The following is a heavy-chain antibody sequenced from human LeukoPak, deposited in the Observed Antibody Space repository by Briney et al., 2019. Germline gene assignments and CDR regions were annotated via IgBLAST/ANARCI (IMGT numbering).Heavy chain of an antibody. CDR3: ARDRFDSSGYFSYCFDY. J-gene: IGHJ4*02. V-gene: IGHV1-69*13. Sequence: SVKVSCKASGGTFSSDVITWVRQAPGQGLEWMGGIIPMSGTTNYAQKFQGRVTITADESTSTASMELSSLKSEDTAVYYCARDRFDSSGYFSYCFDYWGQGTLVSVSS. CDR2: IIPMSGTT. CDR1: GGTFSSDV. D-gene: IGHD3-22*01.